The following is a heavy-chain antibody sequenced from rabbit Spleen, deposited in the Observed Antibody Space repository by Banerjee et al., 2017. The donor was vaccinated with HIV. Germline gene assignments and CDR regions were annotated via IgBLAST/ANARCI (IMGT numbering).Heavy chain of an antibody. D-gene: IGHD1-1*01. CDR3: ARDTSSSFSSYGMDL. Sequence: QEQLEESGGGLVQPEGSLTLTCTASGFSFSSFYWTCWVRQAPGKGLEWIGCIDTGSSGFTYFATWAKGRFTCSKTSSTTVTLQMTRLTAADTATYFCARDTSSSFSSYGMDLWGQGTLVTVS. J-gene: IGHJ6*01. CDR1: GFSFSSFYW. CDR2: IDTGSSGFT. V-gene: IGHV1S45*01.